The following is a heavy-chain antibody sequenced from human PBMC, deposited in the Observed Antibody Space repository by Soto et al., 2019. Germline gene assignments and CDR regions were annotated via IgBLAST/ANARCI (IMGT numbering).Heavy chain of an antibody. CDR3: ARERRDCSGGSCYFWFDP. D-gene: IGHD2-15*01. Sequence: QVQLVQSGAEVKKPGASVKVSCKASGYTFTSYGISWVRQAPGQGLEWMGWISAYNGNTNYAQKLQGRVTMTTDTSTSTAYRELRSLRSDDTAVYYCARERRDCSGGSCYFWFDPWGQGTLVTVSS. V-gene: IGHV1-18*01. J-gene: IGHJ5*02. CDR1: GYTFTSYG. CDR2: ISAYNGNT.